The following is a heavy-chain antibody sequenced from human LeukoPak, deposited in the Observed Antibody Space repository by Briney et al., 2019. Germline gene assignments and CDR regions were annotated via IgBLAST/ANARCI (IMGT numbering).Heavy chain of an antibody. Sequence: GGSLRLSCAASGFTFDDYAMHWVRQAPGKGLEWVSGISWNSGSIGYADSVKGRFTISRDNAKNSLYLQMNSLRAEDTALYYCAKGRSRGYSYGFIFPWGQGTLVTVSS. CDR2: ISWNSGSI. CDR1: GFTFDDYA. D-gene: IGHD5-18*01. J-gene: IGHJ5*02. CDR3: AKGRSRGYSYGFIFP. V-gene: IGHV3-9*01.